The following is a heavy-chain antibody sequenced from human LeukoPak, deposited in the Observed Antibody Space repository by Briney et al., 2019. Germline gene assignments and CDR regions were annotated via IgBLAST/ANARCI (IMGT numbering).Heavy chain of an antibody. CDR1: GFTFDDYA. Sequence: GRSLRLSCAASGFTFDDYAMHWVRQAPGKGLEWVSGISDSGGSTYYADSVKGRFTISRDNSKNTLYLQVNSLRAEDTAVYYCAKGYCSGGSCWDYFDYWGQGTLVTVSS. D-gene: IGHD2-15*01. CDR2: ISDSGGST. J-gene: IGHJ4*02. V-gene: IGHV3-23*01. CDR3: AKGYCSGGSCWDYFDY.